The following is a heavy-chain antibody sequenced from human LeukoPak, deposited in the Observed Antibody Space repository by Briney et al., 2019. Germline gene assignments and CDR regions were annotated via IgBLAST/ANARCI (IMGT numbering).Heavy chain of an antibody. J-gene: IGHJ5*02. CDR1: GYTFTSYG. V-gene: IGHV1-18*01. D-gene: IGHD4-17*01. CDR2: ISAYNGNT. Sequence: ASVKVSCKASGYTFTSYGISWVRQAPGQGLEWMGWISAYNGNTNYAQKFQGRVTMTRDTSITTAYMELSSLRSDDTAMYYCARDTCDGVSCYNWFDPWGQGTLVTVSS. CDR3: ARDTCDGVSCYNWFDP.